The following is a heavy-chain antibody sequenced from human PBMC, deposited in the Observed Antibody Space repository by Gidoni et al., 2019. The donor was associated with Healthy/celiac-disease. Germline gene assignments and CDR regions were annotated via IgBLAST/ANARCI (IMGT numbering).Heavy chain of an antibody. J-gene: IGHJ4*02. D-gene: IGHD3-22*01. CDR3: ARDHSAFMIVVEGGFDY. CDR1: GFTFSSYG. Sequence: QVQLVESGGGVVQPGRSLRLSCAASGFTFSSYGMHWIRQAPGKGLEWVAVIWYDGSNKYYADSVKGLFTISRDNSKNTLYLQMNSLRAEDTAVYYCARDHSAFMIVVEGGFDYWGQGTLVTVSS. CDR2: IWYDGSNK. V-gene: IGHV3-33*01.